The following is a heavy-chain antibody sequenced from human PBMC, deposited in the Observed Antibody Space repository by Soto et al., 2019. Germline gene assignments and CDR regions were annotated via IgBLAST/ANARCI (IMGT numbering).Heavy chain of an antibody. CDR1: GFTFSSYS. Sequence: GSLRLSCAASGFTFSSYSMNWVRQAPGKGLEWVSSSSSSSSYIYYADSVRRRCTISRDNAKNSLYLQMNSLREEDTAVYYCARDPRITIVGVDTMHHYYGMDVWGQGTRGTVSS. J-gene: IGHJ6*02. CDR2: SSSSSSYI. CDR3: ARDPRITIVGVDTMHHYYGMDV. V-gene: IGHV3-21*01. D-gene: IGHD3-3*01.